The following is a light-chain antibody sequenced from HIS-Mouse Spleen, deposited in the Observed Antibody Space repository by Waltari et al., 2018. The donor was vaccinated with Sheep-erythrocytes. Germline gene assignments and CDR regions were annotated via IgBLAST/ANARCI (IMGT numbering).Light chain of an antibody. CDR1: RSEVGMYNL. J-gene: IGLJ3*02. V-gene: IGLV2-23*01. CDR2: EGS. CDR3: CSYAGSSTPWV. Sequence: QSALTQPASVSGSPGQSITISCPGTRSEVGMYNLVPWYQQHPGKAPKLMIYEGSKRPSGVSNRFSGSKSGNTASLTISGLQAEDEADYYCCSYAGSSTPWVFGGGTKLTVL.